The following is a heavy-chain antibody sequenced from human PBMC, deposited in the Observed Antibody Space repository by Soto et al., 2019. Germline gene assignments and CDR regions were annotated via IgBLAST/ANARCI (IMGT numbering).Heavy chain of an antibody. CDR3: ARVAAAGGYYYGMDV. J-gene: IGHJ6*02. CDR2: INPNSGGT. D-gene: IGHD6-13*01. V-gene: IGHV1-2*02. CDR1: GYTFTGYY. Sequence: ASVKVSFKASGYTFTGYYMHWGRQAPGQGLEWMGWINPNSGGTNYAQKFQGRVTMTRDTSISTAYMELSRLRSDDTAVYYCARVAAAGGYYYGMDVWGQGTTVTVSS.